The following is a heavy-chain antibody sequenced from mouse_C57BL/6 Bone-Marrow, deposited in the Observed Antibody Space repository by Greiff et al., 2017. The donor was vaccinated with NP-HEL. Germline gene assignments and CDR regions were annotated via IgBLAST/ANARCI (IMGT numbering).Heavy chain of an antibody. D-gene: IGHD2-1*01. J-gene: IGHJ2*01. CDR3: ARDRVYFYFDY. V-gene: IGHV3-6*01. CDR1: GYSITSGYY. Sequence: EVQLVESGPGLVKPSQSLSLTCSVTGYSITSGYYWNWIRQFPGNKLEWMGYISYDGSNNYNPSLKNRTSITRDTSNNQFFLKLISVTTADTATYYCARDRVYFYFDYWGQGTTLTVSS. CDR2: ISYDGSN.